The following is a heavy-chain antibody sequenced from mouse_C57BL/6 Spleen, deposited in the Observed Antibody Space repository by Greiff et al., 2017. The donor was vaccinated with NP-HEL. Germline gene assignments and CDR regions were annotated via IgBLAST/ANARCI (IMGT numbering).Heavy chain of an antibody. CDR2: IDPNSGGT. Sequence: QVQLQQPGAELVKPGASVKLSCKASGYTFTSYWMHWVKQRPGRGLEWIGRIDPNSGGTKYNEKFKSKATLTVDKPSSTAYMQLSSLTSEDSAVYYCAREATTVAATGDFDYWGQGTTLTVSS. CDR3: AREATTVAATGDFDY. V-gene: IGHV1-72*01. D-gene: IGHD1-1*01. J-gene: IGHJ2*01. CDR1: GYTFTSYW.